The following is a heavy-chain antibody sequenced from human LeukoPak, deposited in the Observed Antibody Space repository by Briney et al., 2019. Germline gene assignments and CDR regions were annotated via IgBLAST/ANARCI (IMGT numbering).Heavy chain of an antibody. CDR3: ARRRRYFDWLSGVMDV. Sequence: SETLSLTCTVSGYFISSGYYWGWIRQPPGKGLEWIGSIYHSGTTHYNPSLKSRVTISVDTSRNQFSLKLSSVTAADTAVYYCARRRRYFDWLSGVMDVWGKGTTVTISS. D-gene: IGHD3-9*01. V-gene: IGHV4-38-2*02. CDR2: IYHSGTT. CDR1: GYFISSGYY. J-gene: IGHJ6*04.